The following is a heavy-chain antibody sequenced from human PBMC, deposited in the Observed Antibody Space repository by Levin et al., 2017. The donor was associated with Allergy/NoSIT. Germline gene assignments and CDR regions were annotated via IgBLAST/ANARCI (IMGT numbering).Heavy chain of an antibody. CDR3: AKVSDYIAVAGTDLDY. CDR2: ISGSGGST. V-gene: IGHV3-23*01. CDR1: GFTFSSYA. Sequence: QPGGSLRLSCAASGFTFSSYAMSWVRQAPGKGLEWVSAISGSGGSTYYADSVKGRFTISRDNSKNTLYLQMNSLRAEDTAVYYCAKVSDYIAVAGTDLDYWGQGTLVTVSS. D-gene: IGHD6-19*01. J-gene: IGHJ4*02.